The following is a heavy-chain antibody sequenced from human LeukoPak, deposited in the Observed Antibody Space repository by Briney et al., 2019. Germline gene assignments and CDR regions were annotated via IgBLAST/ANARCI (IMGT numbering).Heavy chain of an antibody. J-gene: IGHJ6*03. CDR2: INHSGST. CDR3: ARIVITMVRGVIANYYYYYYVDV. CDR1: GGSFSGYY. Sequence: SETLSLTCAVYGGSFSGYYWSWIRQPPGKGLEWIGEINHSGSTNYNPSLKSRVTISVDTSKNQFSLKLSSVTAADTAVYYCARIVITMVRGVIANYYYYYYVDVWGKGTTVTVSS. V-gene: IGHV4-34*01. D-gene: IGHD3-10*01.